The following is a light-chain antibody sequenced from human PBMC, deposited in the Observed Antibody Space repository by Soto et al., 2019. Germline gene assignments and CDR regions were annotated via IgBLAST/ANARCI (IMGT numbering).Light chain of an antibody. CDR1: SSDIGGFNY. Sequence: QSALTQPASVSGSPGQSITISCTRTSSDIGGFNYVSWYQHHPGKAPKLIIFEVSIRPSGVSNRFFASKSGNTASLTISGLQAEDEASYYCSSYTSTSTFYVFGTGTKLTVL. CDR2: EVS. J-gene: IGLJ1*01. V-gene: IGLV2-14*01. CDR3: SSYTSTSTFYV.